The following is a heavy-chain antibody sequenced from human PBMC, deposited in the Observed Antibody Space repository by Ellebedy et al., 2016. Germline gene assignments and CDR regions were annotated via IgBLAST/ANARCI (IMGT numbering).Heavy chain of an antibody. Sequence: GGSLRLSCAASGFTFTSYWMHWVRQAPGKGLVWFSRIQTHGSGTTYADSVRGRFTISRDNAKNTLYLQMNSLRAEDTAVYYCARDRASGAYGMDVWGQGTTVTVSS. CDR1: GFTFTSYW. V-gene: IGHV3-74*01. D-gene: IGHD3-10*01. CDR3: ARDRASGAYGMDV. J-gene: IGHJ6*02. CDR2: IQTHGSGT.